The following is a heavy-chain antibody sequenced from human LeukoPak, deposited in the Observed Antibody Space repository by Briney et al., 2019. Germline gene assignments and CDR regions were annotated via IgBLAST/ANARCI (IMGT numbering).Heavy chain of an antibody. Sequence: GGSLRLSCAASGFTFSSYAMHWVRQAPGKGLEWVAVISYDGSNKYYADSVKGRFTISRDNSKNTLYLQMNSLRAEDTAVYYCARASMIVVVITSSLGYWGQATLVTVSS. J-gene: IGHJ4*02. V-gene: IGHV3-30*01. CDR3: ARASMIVVVITSSLGY. CDR1: GFTFSSYA. CDR2: ISYDGSNK. D-gene: IGHD3-22*01.